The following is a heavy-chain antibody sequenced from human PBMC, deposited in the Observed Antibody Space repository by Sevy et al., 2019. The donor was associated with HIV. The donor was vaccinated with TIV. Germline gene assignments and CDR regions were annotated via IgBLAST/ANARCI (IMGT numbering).Heavy chain of an antibody. CDR3: AREGGYSDQGMDV. V-gene: IGHV3-48*01. J-gene: IGHJ6*02. Sequence: GGSLRLSCAASGFTFSDFAMIWVRQAPGKGLEWASYISSSSNTIYYADSVKGRFTISRDNDKNSLYLEMNSLRAEDTAVYYCAREGGYSDQGMDVWGLGTTVTVSS. CDR1: GFTFSDFA. CDR2: ISSSSNTI. D-gene: IGHD5-12*01.